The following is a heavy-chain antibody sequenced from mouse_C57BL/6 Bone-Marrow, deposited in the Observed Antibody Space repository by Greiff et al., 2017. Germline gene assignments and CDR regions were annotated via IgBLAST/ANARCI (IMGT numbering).Heavy chain of an antibody. J-gene: IGHJ2*01. Sequence: QVQLQQPGAELVRPGTSVKLSCKASGYTFTSYWMHWVKQRPGQGLEWIGVIDPSDSYTNYNQKFKGKATLTVDTSSSTAYRQLSSLTSEDSAVYYCARGGNYYGRGGNYWGQGTTLTVAS. D-gene: IGHD1-1*01. CDR2: IDPSDSYT. CDR3: ARGGNYYGRGGNY. CDR1: GYTFTSYW. V-gene: IGHV1-59*01.